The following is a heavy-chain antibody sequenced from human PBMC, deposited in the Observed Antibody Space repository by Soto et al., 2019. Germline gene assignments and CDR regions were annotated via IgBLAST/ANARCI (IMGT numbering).Heavy chain of an antibody. CDR2: IDPSDSYT. CDR3: ARLFLGYCSSTSCSRDYYHYGMDV. D-gene: IGHD2-2*01. Sequence: PGESLKISCKGSGYSFTSYWISWVRQMPGKGLEWMGRIDPSDSYTNYSPSFQGHVTISADKSISTAYLQWSSLKASDTAMYYCARLFLGYCSSTSCSRDYYHYGMDVWGQGTTVTVSS. CDR1: GYSFTSYW. J-gene: IGHJ6*02. V-gene: IGHV5-10-1*01.